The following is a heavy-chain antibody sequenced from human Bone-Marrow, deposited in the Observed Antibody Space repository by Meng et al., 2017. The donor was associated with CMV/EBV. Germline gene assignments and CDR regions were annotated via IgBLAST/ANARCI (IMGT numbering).Heavy chain of an antibody. J-gene: IGHJ6*02. CDR2: MNPNSGNT. Sequence: ASVKVSCKASGYTFTSYDINWVRQATGQGLEWMGWMNPNSGNTGYAQKFQGRVTMTRDTSISTAYMELSRLRSDDTAVYYCARDRCSSTSCFGYYGMDVWGQGTTVTVSS. V-gene: IGHV1-8*02. CDR1: GYTFTSYD. D-gene: IGHD2-2*01. CDR3: ARDRCSSTSCFGYYGMDV.